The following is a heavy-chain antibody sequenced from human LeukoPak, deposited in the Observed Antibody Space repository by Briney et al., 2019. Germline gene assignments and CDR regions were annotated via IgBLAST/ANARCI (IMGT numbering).Heavy chain of an antibody. Sequence: PSETLSLTCTVSGYSISSGYYWGWIRQPPGKGLEWIGSIHHSGSTYYNPSLKSRVTISVDTSKNQFSLKLSSVTAADTAVYYCARTTVTTPDYWGQGTLVTVSS. J-gene: IGHJ4*02. V-gene: IGHV4-38-2*02. D-gene: IGHD4-17*01. CDR3: ARTTVTTPDY. CDR1: GYSISSGYY. CDR2: IHHSGST.